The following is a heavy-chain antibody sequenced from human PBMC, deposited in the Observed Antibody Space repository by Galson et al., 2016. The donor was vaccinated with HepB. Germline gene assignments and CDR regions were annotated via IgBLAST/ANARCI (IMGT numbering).Heavy chain of an antibody. J-gene: IGHJ4*02. CDR1: GFTLTSYG. D-gene: IGHD3-10*01. V-gene: IGHV3-30*05. Sequence: SLRLSCAASGFTLTSYGMHWVRQAPGKGLEWVAVISYDGTKKYYADSVKGRFTISRDNSNYTLYLQMNSLRAEDTAVYYCAKDDFREHYYGSGSYGAGDYWGQGTRVPVAS. CDR3: AKDDFREHYYGSGSYGAGDY. CDR2: ISYDGTKK.